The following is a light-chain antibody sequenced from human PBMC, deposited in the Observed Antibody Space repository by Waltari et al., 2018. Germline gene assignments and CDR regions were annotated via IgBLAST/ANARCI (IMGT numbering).Light chain of an antibody. J-gene: IGLJ1*01. CDR1: GMALGRYIL. V-gene: IGLV2-23*02. Sequence: QSALTQPASVSGSPGPTLTISCTGTGMALGRYILVSWHQTHPAQVPKLLTSGLRTRPSGVSTRFSGSKSGNTASLTISGLQAEDEADYYCSSYSDSSTLELFGAGTKVTVL. CDR2: GLR. CDR3: SSYSDSSTLEL.